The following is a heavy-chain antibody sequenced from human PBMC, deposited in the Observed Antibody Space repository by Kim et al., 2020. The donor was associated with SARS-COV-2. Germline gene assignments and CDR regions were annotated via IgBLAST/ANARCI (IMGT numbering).Heavy chain of an antibody. J-gene: IGHJ4*02. CDR2: ISEGGGST. V-gene: IGHV3-23*01. Sequence: GGSLRLSCAASGFTFSSYAMNWVRQAPGKGLEWVSSISEGGGSTYYADSVKGRFTIFRDNSKYTVSLQMNSLRAEDTAIYYCAKGIVGARAFDYWGEGILVTVSS. D-gene: IGHD1-26*01. CDR1: GFTFSSYA. CDR3: AKGIVGARAFDY.